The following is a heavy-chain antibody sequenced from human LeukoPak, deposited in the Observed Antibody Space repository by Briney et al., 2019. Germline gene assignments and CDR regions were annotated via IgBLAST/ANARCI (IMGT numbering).Heavy chain of an antibody. J-gene: IGHJ4*02. CDR3: ARDQGSYPYYFDY. CDR2: IYYSGST. D-gene: IGHD1-26*01. V-gene: IGHV4-31*03. Sequence: SQTLSLTCTVSGGSIGSGGYDWSRIRQHPGKGLEWIGYIYYSGSTYYNPSLKSRVTISVDTSKNQFSLKLSSVTAADTAVYYCARDQGSYPYYFDYWGQGTLVTVSS. CDR1: GGSIGSGGYD.